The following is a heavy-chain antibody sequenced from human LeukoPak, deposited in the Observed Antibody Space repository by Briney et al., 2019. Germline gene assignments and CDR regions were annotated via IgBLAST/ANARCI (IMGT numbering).Heavy chain of an antibody. CDR2: IYTSGST. J-gene: IGHJ3*02. Sequence: SETLSPTCTVSGGSISSYYWSWIRQPAGKGLEWIGRIYTSGSTNYNPSLKSRVTISVDKSKNQFSLKLSSVTAADTAVYYCARDLLGATDAFDIWGQGTMVTVSS. CDR1: GGSISSYY. D-gene: IGHD1-26*01. V-gene: IGHV4-4*07. CDR3: ARDLLGATDAFDI.